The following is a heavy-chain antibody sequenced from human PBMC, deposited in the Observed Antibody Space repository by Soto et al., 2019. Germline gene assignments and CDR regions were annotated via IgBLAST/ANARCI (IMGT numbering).Heavy chain of an antibody. CDR1: GITFRNFE. CDR2: ISSTGSTK. V-gene: IGHV3-48*03. Sequence: QPGGSLRLSCAASGITFRNFEMNWVRQAPGKGLEWVSYISSTGSTKYYADSVKGRFTISRDNDKNSLYLQMESLRAEDTAVYYCAIDYSGSGTYYFWGQGTLVTVSS. CDR3: AIDYSGSGTYYF. J-gene: IGHJ4*02. D-gene: IGHD3-10*01.